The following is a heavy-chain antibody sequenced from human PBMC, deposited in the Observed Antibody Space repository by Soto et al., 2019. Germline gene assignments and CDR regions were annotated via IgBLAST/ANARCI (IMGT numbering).Heavy chain of an antibody. D-gene: IGHD1-20*01. Sequence: SETLSLTCTVSGGSISSGGYYWSWIRQHPGKGLEWIGYIYYSGSTYYNPSLKSRVTISVDTSKNQFSLKLSSVTAADTAVYYCARVITGPDYYYYMDVWGKGTTVTVSS. CDR3: ARVITGPDYYYYMDV. V-gene: IGHV4-31*03. CDR1: GGSISSGGYY. J-gene: IGHJ6*03. CDR2: IYYSGST.